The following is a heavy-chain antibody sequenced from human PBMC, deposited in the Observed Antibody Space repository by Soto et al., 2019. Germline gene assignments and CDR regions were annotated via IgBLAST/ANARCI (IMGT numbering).Heavy chain of an antibody. CDR3: ARAPHTIAAAGPRTGNYYYYGMDV. D-gene: IGHD6-13*01. CDR1: GFTFSSYG. V-gene: IGHV3-33*01. J-gene: IGHJ6*02. CDR2: IWYDGSNK. Sequence: GGSLRLSCAASGFTFSSYGMHWVRQAPGKGLEWVAVIWYDGSNKYYADSVKGRFTISRDNSKNTLYLQMNSLRAEDTAVYYCARAPHTIAAAGPRTGNYYYYGMDVWGQGTTVTVSS.